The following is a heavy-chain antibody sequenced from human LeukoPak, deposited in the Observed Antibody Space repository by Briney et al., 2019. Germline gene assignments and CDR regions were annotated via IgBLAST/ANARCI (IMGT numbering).Heavy chain of an antibody. CDR2: ISNNGGTT. V-gene: IGHV3-64D*09. CDR3: VKGGIIVVAGFDY. Sequence: GGSLRLSCSASGFTFSTYAMHWVRQAPGKGLEYVSAISNNGGTTYYADSVKGRFTTSRDNSKNTLYLQMSSLRAEDTAVYYCVKGGIIVVAGFDYWGQGTLVTVSS. CDR1: GFTFSTYA. J-gene: IGHJ4*02. D-gene: IGHD3-22*01.